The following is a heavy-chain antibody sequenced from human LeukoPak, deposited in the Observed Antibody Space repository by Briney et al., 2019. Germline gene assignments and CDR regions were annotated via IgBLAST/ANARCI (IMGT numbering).Heavy chain of an antibody. CDR2: ISGSAGST. D-gene: IGHD5-18*01. V-gene: IGHV3-23*01. CDR3: AKGVTFRNFDY. CDR1: GFTFSNYA. Sequence: GGSLRLSCAASGFTFSNYAMTWVRQAPGKGLEWVSGISGSAGSTYYADSVKGRFTISRDNSKNTLSLQMNGLSADDTAVYFCAKGVTFRNFDYWSQGTLVTVSS. J-gene: IGHJ4*02.